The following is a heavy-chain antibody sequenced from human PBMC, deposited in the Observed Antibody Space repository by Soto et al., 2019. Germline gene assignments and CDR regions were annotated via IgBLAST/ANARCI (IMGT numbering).Heavy chain of an antibody. V-gene: IGHV1-3*01. Sequence: ASVKVSCKASGYTFTSYAMHWVRQAPGQRLEWMGWINAGNGNTKYSQKFQGRVTITRDTSASTAYMELSSLRSEDTAVYYCARGMGILWEPESALDIWGQGTMVTVSS. D-gene: IGHD1-26*01. CDR3: ARGMGILWEPESALDI. J-gene: IGHJ3*02. CDR1: GYTFTSYA. CDR2: INAGNGNT.